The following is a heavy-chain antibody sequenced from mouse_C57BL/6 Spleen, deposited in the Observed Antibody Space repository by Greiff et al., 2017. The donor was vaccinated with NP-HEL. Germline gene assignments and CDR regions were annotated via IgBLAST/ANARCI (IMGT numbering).Heavy chain of an antibody. V-gene: IGHV14-4*01. Sequence: VQLQQSGAELVRPGASVKLSCTASGFNIKDDYMHWVKQRPEQGLEWIGWIDPENGDTEYASKFQGKATITADTSSNTAYLQLSSLTSEDTAVYYCTTVYYGSSYVPWFAYWGQGTLVTVSA. CDR1: GFNIKDDY. CDR2: IDPENGDT. D-gene: IGHD1-1*01. CDR3: TTVYYGSSYVPWFAY. J-gene: IGHJ3*01.